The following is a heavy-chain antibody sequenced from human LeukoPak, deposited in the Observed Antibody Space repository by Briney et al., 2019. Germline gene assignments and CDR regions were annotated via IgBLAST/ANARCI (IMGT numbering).Heavy chain of an antibody. V-gene: IGHV1-2*02. J-gene: IGHJ5*02. Sequence: ASVKVSCKASGYTFTGYYMHWVRQAPGQGLEWMGWINPNRGGTNYAQKFQGRVTMTRDTSISTAYMELKRLRSDDTAVYYCARAIIVVVPAAISWFDPWGQGTLVTVSS. CDR1: GYTFTGYY. CDR2: INPNRGGT. CDR3: ARAIIVVVPAAISWFDP. D-gene: IGHD2-2*01.